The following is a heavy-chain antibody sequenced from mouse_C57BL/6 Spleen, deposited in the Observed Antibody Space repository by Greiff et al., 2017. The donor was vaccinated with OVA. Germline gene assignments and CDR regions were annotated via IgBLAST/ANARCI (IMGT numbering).Heavy chain of an antibody. V-gene: IGHV1-82*01. Sequence: VQLQQSGPELVKPGASVKISCKASGYAFSSSWMNWVKQRPGKGLEWIGRIYPGDGDTNYNGKFKGKATLTADKSSSTAYMQLSSLTSEDSAVYFCARGFGDYDSFAYWGQGTLVTVSA. CDR2: IYPGDGDT. CDR1: GYAFSSSW. D-gene: IGHD2-4*01. J-gene: IGHJ3*01. CDR3: ARGFGDYDSFAY.